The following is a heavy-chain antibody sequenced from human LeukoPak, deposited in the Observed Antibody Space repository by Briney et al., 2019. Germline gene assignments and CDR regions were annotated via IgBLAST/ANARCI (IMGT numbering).Heavy chain of an antibody. Sequence: PGGSLRLSCAASGFTFSTYWMSWVRQAPGKGLEWVANINEDGSDKYYVDSVKGRFTISRDNAENSLYLQMNSLRADGTAVYYCARGQKLASWGQGTLVTVSS. CDR1: GFTFSTYW. CDR3: ARGQKLAS. CDR2: INEDGSDK. D-gene: IGHD6-13*01. J-gene: IGHJ5*02. V-gene: IGHV3-7*04.